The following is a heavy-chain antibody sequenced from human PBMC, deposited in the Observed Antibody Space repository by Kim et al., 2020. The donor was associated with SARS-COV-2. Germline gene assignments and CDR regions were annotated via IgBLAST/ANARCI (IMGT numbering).Heavy chain of an antibody. Sequence: SLKSRVTLSVDTSKNQFSLKLSSVTAAGTAMYYCARATFYDFWSGNAFDIWGQGTMVTVSS. J-gene: IGHJ3*02. D-gene: IGHD3-3*01. V-gene: IGHV4-31*02. CDR3: ARATFYDFWSGNAFDI.